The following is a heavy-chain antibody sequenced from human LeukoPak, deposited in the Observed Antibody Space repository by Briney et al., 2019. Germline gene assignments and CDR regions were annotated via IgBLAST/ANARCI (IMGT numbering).Heavy chain of an antibody. V-gene: IGHV4-59*08. J-gene: IGHJ4*02. CDR3: ARHRGYDTMLYYFNY. Sequence: SETLSLTCTVSGGSISSYYWSWIRQPPGKGLEWIGYINYSGSTNYNPSLKSRVTISVDTSKNQFSLKLSSMTAADTAVYYCARHRGYDTMLYYFNYWGQGTLVTVSS. D-gene: IGHD5-12*01. CDR2: INYSGST. CDR1: GGSISSYY.